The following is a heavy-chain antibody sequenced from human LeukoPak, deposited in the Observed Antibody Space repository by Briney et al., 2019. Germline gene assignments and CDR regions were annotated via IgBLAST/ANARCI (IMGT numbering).Heavy chain of an antibody. CDR2: LGTNGDS. D-gene: IGHD3-10*01. V-gene: IGHV3-13*01. CDR3: ARDTYGKNYFDY. Sequence: GGSLRLSCVASGFSFSTYDMYWVRQAAGRGLEWVSALGTNGDSYYLGSVKGRFTISRDDGKNSLYLQMNSLRAEDTAVYYCARDTYGKNYFDYWGRGTLVTVSS. J-gene: IGHJ4*02. CDR1: GFSFSTYD.